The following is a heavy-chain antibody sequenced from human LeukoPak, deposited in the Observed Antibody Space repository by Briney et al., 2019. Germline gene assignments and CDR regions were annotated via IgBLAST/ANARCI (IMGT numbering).Heavy chain of an antibody. Sequence: GGSLRLSCAASGFTFNTYGMSWVRQAPGKGVEWVSGISGSGGATYYADSVKGRFTISRDDPHNTLYLQMNSLRAEDTAVYFCARGGVDYYGSGTYYLMYYFDYWGQGALVTVSS. V-gene: IGHV3-23*01. CDR2: ISGSGGAT. CDR1: GFTFNTYG. J-gene: IGHJ4*02. CDR3: ARGGVDYYGSGTYYLMYYFDY. D-gene: IGHD3-10*01.